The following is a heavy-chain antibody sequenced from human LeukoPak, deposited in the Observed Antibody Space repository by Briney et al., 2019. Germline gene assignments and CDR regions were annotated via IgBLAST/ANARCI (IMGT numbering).Heavy chain of an antibody. CDR1: GFTFSSYG. CDR2: IRYDGSNK. J-gene: IGHJ3*02. V-gene: IGHV3-30*02. CDR3: AKGSIVPAAPWAFDI. D-gene: IGHD2-2*01. Sequence: GGSLRLSCAASGFTFSSYGMHWVRQAPGKGLVWVAFIRYDGSNKYYADSVKGRFTISRDNSKNTLYLQMNSLRAEDTAVYYCAKGSIVPAAPWAFDIWGQGTMVTVSS.